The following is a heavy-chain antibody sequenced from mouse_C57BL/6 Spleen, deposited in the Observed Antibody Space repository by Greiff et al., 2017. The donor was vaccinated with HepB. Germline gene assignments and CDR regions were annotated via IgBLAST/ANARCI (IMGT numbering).Heavy chain of an antibody. J-gene: IGHJ4*01. CDR1: GYTFTSYW. CDR2: IYPGSGST. CDR3: GRYYDAMDY. V-gene: IGHV1-55*01. D-gene: IGHD2-12*01. Sequence: QVQLQQPGAELVKPGASVKMSCKASGYTFTSYWITWVKQRPGQGLEWIGDIYPGSGSTNYNEKLTSKATLTVDTSSSTAYMQISSLTSEEYAVYDCGRYYDAMDYWGQGTSVTVSS.